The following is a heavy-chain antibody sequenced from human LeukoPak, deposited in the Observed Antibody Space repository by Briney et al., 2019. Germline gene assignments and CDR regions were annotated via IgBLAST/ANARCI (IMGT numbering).Heavy chain of an antibody. V-gene: IGHV3-74*01. CDR2: INSDGSST. CDR1: GFTLSSYW. J-gene: IGHJ4*02. D-gene: IGHD2-2*01. CDR3: ARDWVAVPEVFDY. Sequence: GGSLRLXCAASGFTLSSYWMHWDRQAPGKGLVWVSRINSDGSSTSYADSVKGRFTISRDNAKNTLYLQMNSLRAEDTAVYYCARDWVAVPEVFDYWGQGTLVTVSS.